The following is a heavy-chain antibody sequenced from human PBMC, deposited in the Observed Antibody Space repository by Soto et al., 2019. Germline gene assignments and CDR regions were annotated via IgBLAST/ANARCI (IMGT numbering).Heavy chain of an antibody. Sequence: SETLSLTCTVSGGSISSYYWSWIRQPPGKGLEWIGYIYYSGSTNYNPSLKSRVTISVDTSKNQFSLKLSSVTAADTAVYYCARDTAVYDILTGYYFSAFDTWGQGTMVTV. D-gene: IGHD3-9*01. CDR1: GGSISSYY. CDR2: IYYSGST. CDR3: ARDTAVYDILTGYYFSAFDT. V-gene: IGHV4-59*01. J-gene: IGHJ3*02.